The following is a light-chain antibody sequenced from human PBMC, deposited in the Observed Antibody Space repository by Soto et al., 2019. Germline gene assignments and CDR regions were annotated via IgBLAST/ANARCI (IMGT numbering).Light chain of an antibody. J-gene: IGLJ1*01. CDR2: EVS. CDR1: SSDVGGYNY. CDR3: SSYAGSNNLGV. V-gene: IGLV2-8*01. Sequence: QSALTQPPSASGSPGQSVTISCTGTSSDVGGYNYVSWYQQHPGKAPKLMIYEVSTRPSGVPDRFSGYKSGNTASLTVSGLQADDYADYYCSSYAGSNNLGVFGTGTKVTGL.